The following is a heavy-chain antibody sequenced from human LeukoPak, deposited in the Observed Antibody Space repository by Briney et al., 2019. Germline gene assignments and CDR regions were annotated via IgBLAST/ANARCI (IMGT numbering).Heavy chain of an antibody. V-gene: IGHV1-18*04. CDR2: ISAYNGNT. CDR3: ARDQRRAAGTSDY. J-gene: IGHJ4*02. D-gene: IGHD6-13*01. Sequence: GASVKVSCKASGYTFTSYGISWVRQAPGQGLEWMGWISAYNGNTNYAQKLQGRVTMTTDTSTSTAHMELRSLRSDDTAVYYCARDQRRAAGTSDYWGQGTLVTVSS. CDR1: GYTFTSYG.